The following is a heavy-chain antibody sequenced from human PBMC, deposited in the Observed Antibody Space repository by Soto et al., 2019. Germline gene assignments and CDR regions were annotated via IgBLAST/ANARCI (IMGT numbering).Heavy chain of an antibody. Sequence: PRLSCTASGFTFGDYAMSWVRQAPGKGLEWVGFIRSKAYGGTTEYATSVKGRFTISRDDSKSIAYLQMNSLKTEDTAVYYCTRVGIMNCSSTSCYSALDYWGQGTLVTVSS. CDR1: GFTFGDYA. J-gene: IGHJ4*02. CDR3: TRVGIMNCSSTSCYSALDY. D-gene: IGHD2-2*01. CDR2: IRSKAYGGTT. V-gene: IGHV3-49*04.